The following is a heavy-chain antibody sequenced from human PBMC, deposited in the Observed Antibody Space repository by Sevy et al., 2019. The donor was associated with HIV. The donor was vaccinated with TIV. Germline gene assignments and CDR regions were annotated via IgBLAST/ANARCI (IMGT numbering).Heavy chain of an antibody. CDR2: VYNGGST. V-gene: IGHV4-39*01. J-gene: IGHJ4*02. CDR1: GGSISGNTYY. Sequence: SETLSLTCTVSGGSISGNTYYWGWIRQPPGKGLEWSGNVYNGGSTYYNPSLKSRLTLWVDTSRNQFSLKLRSVTAADTAVYYCARLTNSGWYKIDYWGQGTLVTVST. D-gene: IGHD6-19*01. CDR3: ARLTNSGWYKIDY.